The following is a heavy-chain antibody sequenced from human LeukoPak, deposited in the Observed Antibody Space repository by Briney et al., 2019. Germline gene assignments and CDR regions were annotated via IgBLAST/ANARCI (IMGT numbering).Heavy chain of an antibody. J-gene: IGHJ5*02. CDR2: IYYSGGT. V-gene: IGHV4-59*01. CDR3: ARGKKYGLNWFDP. D-gene: IGHD2-2*01. CDR1: GGSISSYY. Sequence: ASETLSLTCTVSGGSISSYYWSWIRQPPGKGLEWIGYIYYSGGTNYNPSLKSRVTISVDTSKNQFSLKLSSVTAADTAVYYCARGKKYGLNWFDPWGQGTLVTVSS.